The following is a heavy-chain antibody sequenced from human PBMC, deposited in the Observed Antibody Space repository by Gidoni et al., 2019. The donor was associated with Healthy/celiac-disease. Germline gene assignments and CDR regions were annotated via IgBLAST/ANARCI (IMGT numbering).Heavy chain of an antibody. V-gene: IGHV3-30-3*01. D-gene: IGHD3-16*01. CDR3: ARGGYYDYVWGTQRSGYFDY. CDR1: GFTFLSYA. CDR2: ISYDGSNK. Sequence: QVQLVESGGGVVQPGRSLSLPCAASGFTFLSYAMHWVRQAPGKGLEWVAVISYDGSNKYYADSVKGRFTISRDNSKNTLYLQMNSLRAEDTAVYYCARGGYYDYVWGTQRSGYFDYWGQGTLVTVSS. J-gene: IGHJ4*02.